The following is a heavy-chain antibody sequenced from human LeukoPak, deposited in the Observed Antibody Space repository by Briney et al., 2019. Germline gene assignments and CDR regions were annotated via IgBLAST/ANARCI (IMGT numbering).Heavy chain of an antibody. J-gene: IGHJ4*02. V-gene: IGHV3-21*01. CDR1: EFTLSTYA. D-gene: IGHD6-13*01. Sequence: PGGSLRLSCAASEFTLSTYAMNWVRQAPGKGLEWVSSISSSSSYIYYADSVKGRFTISRDNAKNSLYLQMNSLRAEDTAVYYCASGIAAAGTDYWGQGTLVTVSS. CDR2: ISSSSSYI. CDR3: ASGIAAAGTDY.